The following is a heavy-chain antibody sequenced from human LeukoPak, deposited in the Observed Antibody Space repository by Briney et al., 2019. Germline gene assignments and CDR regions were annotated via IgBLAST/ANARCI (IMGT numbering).Heavy chain of an antibody. Sequence: PGGSLRLSCAASGFTFSSYEMNWVRQAPGKGLKWVSYISSSGSTIYYADSVKGRFTLSRDNAKNSLYLQMNSLRAEDTAVYYCARGTGYCLDPWGQGTLVTVSS. V-gene: IGHV3-48*03. CDR2: ISSSGSTI. CDR1: GFTFSSYE. D-gene: IGHD7-27*01. J-gene: IGHJ5*02. CDR3: ARGTGYCLDP.